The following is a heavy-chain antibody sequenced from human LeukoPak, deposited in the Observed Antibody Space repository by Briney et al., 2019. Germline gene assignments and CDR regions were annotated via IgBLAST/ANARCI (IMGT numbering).Heavy chain of an antibody. V-gene: IGHV4-34*01. CDR3: ARFVVVAATYNWFDP. Sequence: SETLSLTCAVYGGSFSGYYWSWIRQPPGKVLEWTGEINHSGSTNYNPSLKSRVTISVDTSKNQFSLKLSSVTAADTAVYYCARFVVVAATYNWFDPWGQGTLVTVSS. J-gene: IGHJ5*02. CDR2: INHSGST. CDR1: GGSFSGYY. D-gene: IGHD2-15*01.